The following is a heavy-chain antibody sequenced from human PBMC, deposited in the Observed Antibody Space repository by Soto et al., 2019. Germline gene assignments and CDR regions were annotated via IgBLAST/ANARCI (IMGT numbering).Heavy chain of an antibody. CDR3: ASSSTWGWVDHFYAMDV. CDR2: TNAVDGNR. J-gene: IGHJ6*02. CDR1: GYTFTHYA. D-gene: IGHD6-19*01. Sequence: QAHLVQSGAEVKKPGASVKVSCQAFGYTFTHYAIHWVRQAPGHSLEWLGWTNAVDGNRKYSESFQGRVTLTTDTSANAVYMELSSLTSEDTAMYYCASSSTWGWVDHFYAMDVWGQGTTVIVSS. V-gene: IGHV1-3*01.